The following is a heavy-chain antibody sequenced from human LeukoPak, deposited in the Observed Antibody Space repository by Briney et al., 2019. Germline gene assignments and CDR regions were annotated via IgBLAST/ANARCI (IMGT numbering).Heavy chain of an antibody. D-gene: IGHD2-21*01. CDR1: GFTFDEYA. CDR2: ISWNSGSI. CDR3: AKDNSLVNNYFDY. J-gene: IGHJ4*02. V-gene: IGHV3-9*01. Sequence: GGSLRLSCVASGFTFDEYAMHWVRQAPGKGLEWVSSISWNSGSIDYADSVKGRFTISRDNAKNSLYLQMNSLRPEDTAFYYCAKDNSLVNNYFDYWGQGTLVTVSS.